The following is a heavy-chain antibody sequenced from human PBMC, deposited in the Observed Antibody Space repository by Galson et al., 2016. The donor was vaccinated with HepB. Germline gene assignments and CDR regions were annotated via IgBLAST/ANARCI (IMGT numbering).Heavy chain of an antibody. J-gene: IGHJ6*02. CDR1: GFTFDDYA. V-gene: IGHV3-9*01. CDR2: ISWNSGSI. CDR3: AKDRGTTNSRGHGMDV. Sequence: SLRLSCAASGFTFDDYAMHWVRQAPGKGLEWVSGISWNSGSIDYADSVKGRLTISRDNAKNSLYLQMNSLRAEDTALYYCAKDRGTTNSRGHGMDVWGQGTTVTVSS. D-gene: IGHD2/OR15-2a*01.